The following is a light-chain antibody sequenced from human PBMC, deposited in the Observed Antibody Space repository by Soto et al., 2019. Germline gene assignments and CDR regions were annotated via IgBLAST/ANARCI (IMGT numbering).Light chain of an antibody. V-gene: IGKV3D-15*01. Sequence: EVVMTQSPATLSVSPGERATLSCRASQSVSSNLAWYQQNPGQAPRLLIFGASPRATGIPARFSGSGSGIEFTLTISSLQSEDFEVYYCQQYNNWPLYTFGQGTKLEIK. CDR1: QSVSSN. J-gene: IGKJ2*01. CDR2: GAS. CDR3: QQYNNWPLYT.